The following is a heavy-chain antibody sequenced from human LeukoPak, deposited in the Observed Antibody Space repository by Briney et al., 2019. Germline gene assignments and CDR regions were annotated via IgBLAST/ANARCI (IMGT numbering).Heavy chain of an antibody. CDR3: ARANVLLWFGEFDY. J-gene: IGHJ4*02. CDR2: ISAHNDNT. V-gene: IGHV1-18*04. D-gene: IGHD3-10*01. Sequence: ASVKVSCEASGYTLTSYGISWAPQPRGKGLEWMGWISAHNDNTNYAQKLQGRVTMTTDTSTSTAYMELRSLRSDDTAVYYCARANVLLWFGEFDYWGQGTLVTVSS. CDR1: GYTLTSYG.